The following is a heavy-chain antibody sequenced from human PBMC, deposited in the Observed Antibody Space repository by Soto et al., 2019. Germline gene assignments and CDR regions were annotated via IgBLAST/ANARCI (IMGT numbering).Heavy chain of an antibody. CDR2: ISVGSGSI. Sequence: EEQLVESGGGLVQPGGSLRVSCAASGFSFRSYAMNWVRQAPGKGLEWVSYISVGSGSIFYADSVKGRFTISRDDAKNSLYIQMNTLRGEDTAVYYCVRDDRWDFVNWGQGTMVTVS. CDR1: GFSFRSYA. V-gene: IGHV3-48*01. CDR3: VRDDRWDFVN. J-gene: IGHJ3*01. D-gene: IGHD1-26*01.